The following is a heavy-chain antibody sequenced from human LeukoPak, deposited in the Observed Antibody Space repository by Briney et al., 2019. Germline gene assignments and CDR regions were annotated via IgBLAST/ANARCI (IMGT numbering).Heavy chain of an antibody. D-gene: IGHD4-11*01. V-gene: IGHV3-30*02. CDR3: ARVGRLQNWFDP. CDR1: GFTFRRYD. J-gene: IGHJ5*02. CDR2: IRYDGSYE. Sequence: GGSLRLSCAASGFTFRRYDMHWVRQAPGRGLEWVAFIRYDGSYEYYADSMKGRFTISRDNSKNTLYLQMNSLRAEDTAVYYCARVGRLQNWFDPWGQGTLVTVSS.